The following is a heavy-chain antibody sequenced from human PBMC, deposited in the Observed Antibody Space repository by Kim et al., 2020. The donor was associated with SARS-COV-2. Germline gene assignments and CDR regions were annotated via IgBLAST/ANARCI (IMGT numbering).Heavy chain of an antibody. CDR2: IYYSGST. J-gene: IGHJ5*02. V-gene: IGHV4-59*13. Sequence: SETLSLTCTVSGGSISSYYWSWIRQPPGKGLEWIGYIYYSGSTNYNPSLKSRVTISVDTSKNQFSLKLSSVTAADTAVYYCARDRRIAAAGTGGYFGWFDPWGQGTLVTVSS. CDR1: GGSISSYY. D-gene: IGHD6-13*01. CDR3: ARDRRIAAAGTGGYFGWFDP.